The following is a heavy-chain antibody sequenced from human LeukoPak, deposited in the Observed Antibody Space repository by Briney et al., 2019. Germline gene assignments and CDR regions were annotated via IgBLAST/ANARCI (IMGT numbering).Heavy chain of an antibody. J-gene: IGHJ4*01. CDR3: ARQMGLGYTYFYPYFDY. Sequence: PSGTLSLTCTVSGGSISSYYWSWIRQPPGKGLEWIGYIYYSGSTNYNPSLKSRVTISVDTSKNQFSLKLSSVTAADTAVYYCARQMGLGYTYFYPYFDYWGQGTLVTVSS. V-gene: IGHV4-59*08. CDR1: GGSISSYY. D-gene: IGHD1-1*01. CDR2: IYYSGST.